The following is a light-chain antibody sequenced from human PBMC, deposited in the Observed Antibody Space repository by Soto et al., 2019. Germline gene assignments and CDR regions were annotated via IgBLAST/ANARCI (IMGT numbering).Light chain of an antibody. V-gene: IGKV3-20*01. CDR3: QQYGSSLYT. CDR2: GAS. Sequence: EIVLTQSPGTLSLSPGERATLSCRASQSVSSSYLAWYQQKPGQAPRLLIYGASSRATGIPDRFSGSGSGKDFTLTISRLEPEDFAVYYFQQYGSSLYTFGQGPKLEMK. J-gene: IGKJ2*01. CDR1: QSVSSSY.